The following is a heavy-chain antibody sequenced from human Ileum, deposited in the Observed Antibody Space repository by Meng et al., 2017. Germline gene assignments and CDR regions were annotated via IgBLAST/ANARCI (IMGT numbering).Heavy chain of an antibody. CDR1: GDSISSQY. CDR2: ISYRGGT. Sequence: SETLSLTCTVSGDSISSQYWSWIRQPPGKGLEWVGYISYRGGTNYNPSLKSRVSISVDTSKNQFSLKLSSVTAADTAVYYCARTRHQMGVAGYWFDLWGQGTLVTVSS. J-gene: IGHJ5*02. D-gene: IGHD6-19*01. CDR3: ARTRHQMGVAGYWFDL. V-gene: IGHV4-59*11.